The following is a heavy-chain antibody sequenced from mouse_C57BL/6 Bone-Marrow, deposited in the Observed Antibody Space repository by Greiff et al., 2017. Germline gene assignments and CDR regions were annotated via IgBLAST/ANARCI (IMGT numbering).Heavy chain of an antibody. D-gene: IGHD4-1*01. CDR2: IYPTSGRT. J-gene: IGHJ2*01. CDR3: ARSGPLGRSFDY. V-gene: IGHV1-55*01. CDR1: GYTFTSYW. Sequence: QVQLQQPGAELVKPGASVKMSCKASGYTFTSYWLTWVKQRPGHGLEWIGDIYPTSGRTNYNEKFKSTAILTVDTSSNTAYMQLSSLTCEDSAFFYCARSGPLGRSFDYWGQGTTLTVSS.